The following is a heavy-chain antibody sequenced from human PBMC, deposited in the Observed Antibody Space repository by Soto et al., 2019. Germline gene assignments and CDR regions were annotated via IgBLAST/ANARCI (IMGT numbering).Heavy chain of an antibody. CDR1: GGSISSGGYF. CDR3: ARFAREENPKVGSWYYFDY. V-gene: IGHV4-31*03. D-gene: IGHD6-13*01. J-gene: IGHJ4*02. Sequence: SETLSLTCTVSGGSISSGGYFWSWVRQHPGKGLEWIGNIYYSGRTYYNPSPKSRVTISIDTSKNQFSLKLSSMTAADTAVYYCARFAREENPKVGSWYYFDYWGQGTRVTVSS. CDR2: IYYSGRT.